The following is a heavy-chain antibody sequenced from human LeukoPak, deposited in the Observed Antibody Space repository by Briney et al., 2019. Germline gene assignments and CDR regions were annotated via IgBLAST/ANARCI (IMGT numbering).Heavy chain of an antibody. Sequence: GGSLRLSCVPSGFSVSGNYMTWVRQAPGKGLEWVSFIHTSGSTFYADSVRGRFTISRDNSKNTLYLQMTGLRAGDTAEYYCAKSLFTSATGTGRAFHIWGQGTMVTVSS. CDR1: GFSVSGNY. J-gene: IGHJ3*02. CDR2: IHTSGST. CDR3: AKSLFTSATGTGRAFHI. D-gene: IGHD1-14*01. V-gene: IGHV3-53*01.